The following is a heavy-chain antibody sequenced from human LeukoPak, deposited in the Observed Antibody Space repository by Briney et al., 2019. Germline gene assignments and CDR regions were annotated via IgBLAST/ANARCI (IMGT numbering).Heavy chain of an antibody. Sequence: GASVKVSCKSSGYTFIGYYMHWVRQAPGQGLKWMGCINPNSGGTNYAQKFQDRVTITRDTSISTAYMELSRLRSDDMAMYFCARAYTGFEAFDYWGQGTLVTVSS. CDR2: INPNSGGT. J-gene: IGHJ4*02. V-gene: IGHV1-2*02. CDR3: ARAYTGFEAFDY. D-gene: IGHD5-12*01. CDR1: GYTFIGYY.